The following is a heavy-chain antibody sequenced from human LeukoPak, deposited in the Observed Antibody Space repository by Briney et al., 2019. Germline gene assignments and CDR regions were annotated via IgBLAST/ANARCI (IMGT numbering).Heavy chain of an antibody. D-gene: IGHD2-15*01. CDR2: FDPEDGET. CDR3: ATDPGYCSGGSCYFPDPLDY. V-gene: IGHV1-24*01. CDR1: GYTLTELS. Sequence: ASVKVSCKVSGYTLTELSMHWVRQAPGKGLEWMGGFDPEDGETIYAQKFQGRVTMTDDTSTDTAYMELSSLRSEDTAVYDCATDPGYCSGGSCYFPDPLDYWGQGTLVTVSS. J-gene: IGHJ4*02.